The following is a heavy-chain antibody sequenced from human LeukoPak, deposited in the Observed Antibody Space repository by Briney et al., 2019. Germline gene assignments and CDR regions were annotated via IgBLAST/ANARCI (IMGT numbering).Heavy chain of an antibody. CDR3: ARGYSSGWYDLDNFDY. CDR2: IYYSGST. D-gene: IGHD6-19*01. CDR1: GGSISSYY. J-gene: IGHJ4*02. Sequence: SETLSLTCTVSGGSISSYYWSWIRQPPGEGLEWIGYIYYSGSTNYNPSLKSRVTISVDTSKNQFSLKLSSVTAADTAVYYCARGYSSGWYDLDNFDYWGQGTQVTVSS. V-gene: IGHV4-59*01.